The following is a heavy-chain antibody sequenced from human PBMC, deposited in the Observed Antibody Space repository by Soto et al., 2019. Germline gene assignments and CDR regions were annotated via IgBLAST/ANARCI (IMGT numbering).Heavy chain of an antibody. CDR3: ARGHSTDCSNGVCAFGYNHEMDV. D-gene: IGHD2-8*01. CDR2: INPKSGGT. J-gene: IGHJ6*02. CDR1: GYTFTSYY. V-gene: IGHV1-2*04. Sequence: ASVKVSCKASGYTFTSYYIHWVRQAPGQGLEWLGRINPKSGGTSTAQKFQGWVTMTRDRSISTVYMELTRLRSDDTAVYFCARGHSTDCSNGVCAFGYNHEMDVWGQGTTVTVSS.